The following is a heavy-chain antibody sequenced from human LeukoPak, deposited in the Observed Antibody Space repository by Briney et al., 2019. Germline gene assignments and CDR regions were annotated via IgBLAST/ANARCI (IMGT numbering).Heavy chain of an antibody. CDR1: GGTFSSYA. Sequence: SVKVSCKASGGTFSSYAISWVRQAPGQGLEWMRGIIPIFGTANYAQKFQGRVTITADKSTSTAYMELSSLRSEDTAVYYCARDKGGYSSSWLNWFDPWGQGTLVTVSS. D-gene: IGHD6-13*01. CDR3: ARDKGGYSSSWLNWFDP. V-gene: IGHV1-69*06. CDR2: IIPIFGTA. J-gene: IGHJ5*02.